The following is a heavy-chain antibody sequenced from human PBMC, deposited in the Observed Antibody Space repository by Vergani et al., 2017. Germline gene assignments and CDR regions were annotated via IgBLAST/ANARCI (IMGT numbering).Heavy chain of an antibody. D-gene: IGHD1-26*01. Sequence: QLQLQESGPGLVKPSETLSLTCTVSGGSISSSCYYWGWIRPPPGKGLGWIGGNYYSGSTYYNPSLTRRVTISVDTSKNQFSVKLSSVTAADTAVYYCAGHRGVGDNDYWGQGTLVTVSS. J-gene: IGHJ4*02. CDR3: AGHRGVGDNDY. CDR1: GGSISSSCYY. CDR2: NYYSGST. V-gene: IGHV4-39*01.